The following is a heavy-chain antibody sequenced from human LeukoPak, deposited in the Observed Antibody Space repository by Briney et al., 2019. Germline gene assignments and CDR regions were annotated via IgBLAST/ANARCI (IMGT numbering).Heavy chain of an antibody. J-gene: IGHJ6*03. CDR1: GFTFDDYA. D-gene: IGHD1-1*01. Sequence: GGSLRLSCAASGFTFDDYAMHWVRQAPGKGLEWVSLISGDGGSTYYADSVKGRFTISRDNSKNSLYLQMNSLRTEDTALYYCAKEQNWNDVKYHYYMDVWGKGTTVTVSS. V-gene: IGHV3-43*02. CDR3: AKEQNWNDVKYHYYMDV. CDR2: ISGDGGST.